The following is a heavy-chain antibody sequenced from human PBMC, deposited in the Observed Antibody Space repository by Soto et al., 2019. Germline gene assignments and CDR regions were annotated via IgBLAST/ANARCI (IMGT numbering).Heavy chain of an antibody. CDR1: GYTFTSYG. V-gene: IGHV1-18*04. CDR3: ASMVRGVTANDAFDI. Sequence: QVQLVQSGAEVKKPGASVKVSCKASGYTFTSYGISWVRQAPGQGLEWMGWLSAYNGNTNYAQKLQGRVTMTPDTSTSTAYMELRSLRSDDTAVYYCASMVRGVTANDAFDIWGQGTMVTVSS. CDR2: LSAYNGNT. D-gene: IGHD3-10*01. J-gene: IGHJ3*02.